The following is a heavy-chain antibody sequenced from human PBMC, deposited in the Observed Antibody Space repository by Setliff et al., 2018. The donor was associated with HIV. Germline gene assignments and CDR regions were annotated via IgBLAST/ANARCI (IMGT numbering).Heavy chain of an antibody. J-gene: IGHJ3*01. CDR2: IQSGGII. CDR3: AKLDYYDDSGSWARKVAIDF. CDR1: GLTLSNSA. D-gene: IGHD3-22*01. V-gene: IGHV3-23*01. Sequence: GGSLRLSCAASGLTLSNSAMTWVRQKPGRGLEWVSLIQSGGIIYYADSVKGRFTISRDNSNNTLSLQMSSLRAEDTALYYCAKLDYYDDSGSWARKVAIDFWGRGTMVTVSS.